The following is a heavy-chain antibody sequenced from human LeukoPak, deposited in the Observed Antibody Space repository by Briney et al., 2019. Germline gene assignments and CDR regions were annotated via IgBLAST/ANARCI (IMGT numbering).Heavy chain of an antibody. Sequence: GGSLRLSCAASGFTFSSYAMHWVRQAPGKGLEYVSAISSNGGSTYYANSVKGRFTISRDNSKNTLYLQMGSLRAEDMAVYYCASKVVVVAANDAFDMWGQGTMVTVPS. D-gene: IGHD2-15*01. CDR2: ISSNGGST. CDR1: GFTFSSYA. J-gene: IGHJ3*02. V-gene: IGHV3-64*01. CDR3: ASKVVVVAANDAFDM.